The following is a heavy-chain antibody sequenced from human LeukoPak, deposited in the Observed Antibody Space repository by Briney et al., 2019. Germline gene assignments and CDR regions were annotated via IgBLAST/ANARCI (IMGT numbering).Heavy chain of an antibody. CDR3: ARFLLLWFGGSYPSPDY. CDR2: IIPIFGTA. Sequence: ASVKVSCKASGGTFSSYAISWVRQAPGQGLEWMGGIIPIFGTANYTQKFQGRVTITADESTSTAYMELSSLRSEDTAVYYCARFLLLWFGGSYPSPDYWGQGTLVTVSS. CDR1: GGTFSSYA. J-gene: IGHJ4*02. D-gene: IGHD3-10*01. V-gene: IGHV1-69*13.